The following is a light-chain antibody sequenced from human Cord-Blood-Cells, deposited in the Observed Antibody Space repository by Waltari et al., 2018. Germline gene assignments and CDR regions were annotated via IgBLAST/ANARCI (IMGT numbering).Light chain of an antibody. CDR2: DVS. V-gene: IGLV2-14*01. CDR3: SSYTSSSNEV. Sequence: QSAMPQPASVPGSPGQSITTSCTGNSSDVGGYNYVPWYQQHPGKAPKLMIYDVSNRPSGVSNRFSGSKSGNTASLTISGLQAEDEADYYCSSYTSSSNEVFGTGTKVTVL. CDR1: SSDVGGYNY. J-gene: IGLJ1*01.